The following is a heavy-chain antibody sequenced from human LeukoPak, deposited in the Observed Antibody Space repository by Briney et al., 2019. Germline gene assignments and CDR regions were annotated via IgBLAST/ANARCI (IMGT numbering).Heavy chain of an antibody. CDR3: ARDRTTPYFDWLLQDPASPYGMDV. J-gene: IGHJ6*02. CDR2: IYYSGST. D-gene: IGHD3-9*01. Sequence: SETLSLTCTVSGGSISSGGYYWSWLRQHPGKGLEWIGYIYYSGSTYYNPSLKSRVTISVDTSKNQFSLKLSSVTAADTAVYYCARDRTTPYFDWLLQDPASPYGMDVWGQGTTVTVSS. V-gene: IGHV4-31*03. CDR1: GGSISSGGYY.